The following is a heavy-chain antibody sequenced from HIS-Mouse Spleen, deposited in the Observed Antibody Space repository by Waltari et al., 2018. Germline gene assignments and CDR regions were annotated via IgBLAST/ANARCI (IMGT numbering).Heavy chain of an antibody. CDR3: ARDLGNWFDP. J-gene: IGHJ5*02. V-gene: IGHV3-48*01. Sequence: EVQLVESGGGLVQPGGSLRLSCAASGFTFSRYRMNWVRQAPGKGLEWVSYISSSSSTIYYADSVKGRFTISRDNAKNSLYLQMNSLRAEDTAVYYCARDLGNWFDPWGQGTLVTVSS. CDR2: ISSSSSTI. CDR1: GFTFSRYR.